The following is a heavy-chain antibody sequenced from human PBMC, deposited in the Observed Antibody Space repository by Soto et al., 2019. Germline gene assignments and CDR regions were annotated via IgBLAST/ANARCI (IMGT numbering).Heavy chain of an antibody. CDR3: ARDSAAMIVVVIEGDAFDI. D-gene: IGHD3-22*01. J-gene: IGHJ3*02. CDR2: ISYDGSNK. Sequence: QVQLVESGGGVVQPGRSLRLSCAASGFTFSSYAMHWVRQAPGKGLEWVAVISYDGSNKYYADSVKGRFTISRDNSKNTLYLQMNSLRAEDTAVYYCARDSAAMIVVVIEGDAFDIWGQGTMVTVSS. CDR1: GFTFSSYA. V-gene: IGHV3-30-3*01.